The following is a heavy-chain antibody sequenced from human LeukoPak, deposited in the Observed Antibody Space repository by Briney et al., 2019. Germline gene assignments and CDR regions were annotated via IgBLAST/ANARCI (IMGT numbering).Heavy chain of an antibody. CDR2: TYYRSQWYV. V-gene: IGHV6-1*01. CDR1: GDSVSSNRAA. D-gene: IGHD2-15*01. CDR3: AREGWWFDF. Sequence: SQTLSLTCAISGDSVSSNRAAWHWLRQSPSRGLEWLGRTYYRSQWYVDYASSVKSGIILTPDTSKNQFSLQLNSVTPEDTAVYYCAREGWWFDFWGQGTLVTVFS. J-gene: IGHJ4*02.